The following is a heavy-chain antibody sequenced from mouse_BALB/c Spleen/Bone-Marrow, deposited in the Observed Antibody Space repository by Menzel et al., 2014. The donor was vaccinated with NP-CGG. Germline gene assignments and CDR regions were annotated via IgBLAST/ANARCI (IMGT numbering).Heavy chain of an antibody. CDR1: VFNTKDNS. V-gene: IGHV14-4*02. CDR2: IDPENGDT. Sequence: EVQLQQSEAELVRSGASVKLSCTASVFNTKDNSTHWVKQRPEQGLEWIGRIDPENGDTEYAPKFQGKATMTADTSSNTAYLQLSSLTSEDTAVYYCNSRDYRYEGYAMDYWGQGTSVTVSS. J-gene: IGHJ4*01. D-gene: IGHD2-14*01. CDR3: NSRDYRYEGYAMDY.